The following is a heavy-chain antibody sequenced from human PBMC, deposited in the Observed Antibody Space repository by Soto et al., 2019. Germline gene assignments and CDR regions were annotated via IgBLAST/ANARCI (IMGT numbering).Heavy chain of an antibody. Sequence: WETLSLTCTVSGDSISSYYWTWIRQPAGKGLEWIGRIYSSGSTNYNPSLKSRVTMSVDTSKNQFSLKLSSVTAADTAVYYCARDEQQWRGFDCWGQGTLVTVSS. CDR2: IYSSGST. V-gene: IGHV4-4*07. J-gene: IGHJ4*02. CDR3: ARDEQQWRGFDC. D-gene: IGHD6-19*01. CDR1: GDSISSYY.